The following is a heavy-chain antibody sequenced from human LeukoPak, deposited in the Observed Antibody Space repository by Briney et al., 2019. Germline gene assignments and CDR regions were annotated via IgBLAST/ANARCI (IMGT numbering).Heavy chain of an antibody. D-gene: IGHD3-16*01. CDR1: GFTLSSYW. J-gene: IGHJ4*02. CDR3: ARGGGAVDY. CDR2: IKQDGSEK. V-gene: IGHV3-7*01. Sequence: GGSLRLSRAAPGFTLSSYWMSWVRQAPGEGLEWVANIKQDGSEKYYVDSVKGRFTISRDNAKNSLYLQMNSLRAEDTAVYYCARGGGAVDYWGQGTLVTVSS.